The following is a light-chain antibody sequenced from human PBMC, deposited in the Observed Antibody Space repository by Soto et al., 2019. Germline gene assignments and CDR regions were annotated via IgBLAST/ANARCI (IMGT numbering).Light chain of an antibody. J-gene: IGKJ5*01. V-gene: IGKV3-20*01. CDR3: QNYDSSPYT. CDR2: GAS. CDR1: QNISSY. Sequence: IVLTQSPATLSLSPGKRATLSCRASQNISSYLIWYQQKPGQAPRLLVYGASGRATDIPDRFSGRGSGTDFTLTINRLEPEDFAVYYCQNYDSSPYTFGQGTRLEI.